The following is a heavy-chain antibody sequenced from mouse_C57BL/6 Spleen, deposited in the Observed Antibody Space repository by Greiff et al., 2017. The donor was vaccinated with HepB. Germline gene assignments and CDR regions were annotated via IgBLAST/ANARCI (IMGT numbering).Heavy chain of an antibody. J-gene: IGHJ1*03. CDR3: ARAPYYYGSSYWYFDV. CDR2: ISNLAYSI. Sequence: EVQRVESGGGLVQPGGSLKLSCAASGFTFSDYGMAWVRQAPRKGPEWVAFISNLAYSIYYADTVTGRFTISRENAKNTLYLEMSSLRSEDTAMYYCARAPYYYGSSYWYFDVWGTGTTVTVSS. CDR1: GFTFSDYG. D-gene: IGHD1-1*01. V-gene: IGHV5-15*01.